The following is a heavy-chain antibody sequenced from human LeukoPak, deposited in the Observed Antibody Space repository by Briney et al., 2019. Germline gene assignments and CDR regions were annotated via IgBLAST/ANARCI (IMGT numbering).Heavy chain of an antibody. CDR3: ARGGKLLRLGDY. Sequence: SETLSLTCAFYGGSFSDFYWSGIRQPPGKGLEWIGEISHSGSTNYNPSLKSRVTISVDTSKNQFSLKLSSVTAADTAVYYCARGGKLLRLGDYWGQGTLVTVSS. CDR1: GGSFSDFY. CDR2: ISHSGST. J-gene: IGHJ4*02. D-gene: IGHD3-16*01. V-gene: IGHV4-34*01.